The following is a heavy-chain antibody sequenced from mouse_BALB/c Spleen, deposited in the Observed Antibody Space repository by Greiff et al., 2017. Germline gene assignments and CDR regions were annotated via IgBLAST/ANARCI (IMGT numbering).Heavy chain of an antibody. CDR2: IYPGSGST. Sequence: VQLQQSGPELVKPGASVKMSCKASGYTFTGYVISWVKQRTGQGLEWIGEIYPGSGSTYYNEKFKGKATLTADTSSNTAYMQLSSLTSEDSAVYFCARRYGTWFAYWGQGTLVTVSA. V-gene: IGHV1-81*01. CDR3: ARRYGTWFAY. J-gene: IGHJ3*01. D-gene: IGHD1-2*01. CDR1: GYTFTGYV.